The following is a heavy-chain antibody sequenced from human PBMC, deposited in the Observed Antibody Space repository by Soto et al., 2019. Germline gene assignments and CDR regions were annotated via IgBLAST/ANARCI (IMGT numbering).Heavy chain of an antibody. Sequence: QITLKESGPTLVKPTQTLTLTCTFSGFSLSSTRVAVGWIRQPPGKVLEWLALIYWYDDKRYSPVLKSKLTNTKDTSKNPVVLTMTHMDPVDTASYYCAHSVVAGLGYYFDYWGQGTLVTVSS. V-gene: IGHV2-5*01. D-gene: IGHD6-19*01. CDR2: IYWYDDK. CDR3: AHSVVAGLGYYFDY. CDR1: GFSLSSTRVA. J-gene: IGHJ4*02.